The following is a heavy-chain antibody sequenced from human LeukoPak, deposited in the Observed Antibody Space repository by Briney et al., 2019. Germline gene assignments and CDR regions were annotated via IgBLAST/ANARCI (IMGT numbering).Heavy chain of an antibody. D-gene: IGHD3-9*01. CDR1: GGSFSGYY. J-gene: IGHJ4*02. Sequence: SETLSLTCAVYGGSFSGYYWSWIRQPPGKGLEWIGEINHSGSTNYNPSLKSRVTISVDTSKNQFSLKLSSVTAADTAVYYCARIRGAFDWRDYWGQGTLVTVSS. V-gene: IGHV4-34*01. CDR2: INHSGST. CDR3: ARIRGAFDWRDY.